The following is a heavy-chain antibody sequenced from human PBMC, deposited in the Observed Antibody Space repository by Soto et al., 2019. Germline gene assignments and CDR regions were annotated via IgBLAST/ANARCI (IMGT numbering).Heavy chain of an antibody. D-gene: IGHD6-13*01. V-gene: IGHV4-4*02. CDR3: ARARATIAAAAIFDC. J-gene: IGHJ4*02. CDR2: VYRTGST. Sequence: QVQLQESGPGLVKPSGTLSLTYAVSGGSISTSNWWSWVRQPPGKGLEWIGEVYRTGSTNYNPSLESRLTISVDKSKNQFSLTLTSVPAADTAVYYCARARATIAAAAIFDCWGQGTLVTVSS. CDR1: GGSISTSNW.